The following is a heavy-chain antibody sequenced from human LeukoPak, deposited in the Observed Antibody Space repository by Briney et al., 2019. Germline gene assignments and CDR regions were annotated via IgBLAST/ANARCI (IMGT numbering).Heavy chain of an antibody. CDR3: ASLDYYYGMDV. CDR1: GFTFSSYW. V-gene: IGHV3-74*01. J-gene: IGHJ6*02. CDR2: INSDGSST. Sequence: GGSLRLSRAASGFTFSSYWMHWVRQAPGKGLVWVSRINSDGSSTSYADSVKGRFTISRDNAKNTLYLQMNSLRAEDTAVYYCASLDYYYGMDVWGQGTTVTVSS.